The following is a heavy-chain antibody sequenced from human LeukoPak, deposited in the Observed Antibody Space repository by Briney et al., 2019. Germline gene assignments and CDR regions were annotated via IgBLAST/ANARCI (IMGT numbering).Heavy chain of an antibody. CDR3: AKKGGSTWEFDH. V-gene: IGHV3-23*01. CDR1: GFTFSSYA. D-gene: IGHD6-13*01. CDR2: ISASGGST. Sequence: GGSLRLSCAASGFTFSSYAMSWVRQAPGKGLEWVSAISASGGSTYYADSVKGRFTISRGNSKNTLYLQMNSLRDEDTAVYYCAKKGGSTWEFDHWGQGTLVTVSS. J-gene: IGHJ4*02.